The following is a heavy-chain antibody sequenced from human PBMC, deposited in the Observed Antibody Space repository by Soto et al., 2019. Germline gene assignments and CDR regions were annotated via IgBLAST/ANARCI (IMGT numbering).Heavy chain of an antibody. CDR1: GGSISSSSYY. D-gene: IGHD3-10*01. Sequence: QLQLQESGPGLVKPSETLSLTCTVSGGSISSSSYYWGWIGQPPGKGLEWIGGIYYSGSTYYNPSLKCRVPISVDRSKNQFSLRLSSVSDADTAVYYCARQGDTRVVHLYYVDYWGQGTLVTVSS. J-gene: IGHJ4*02. CDR2: IYYSGST. V-gene: IGHV4-39*01. CDR3: ARQGDTRVVHLYYVDY.